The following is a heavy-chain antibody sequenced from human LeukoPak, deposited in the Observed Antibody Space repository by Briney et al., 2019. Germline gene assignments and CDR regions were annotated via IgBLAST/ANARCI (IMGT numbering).Heavy chain of an antibody. J-gene: IGHJ4*02. V-gene: IGHV4-34*01. CDR1: GGSFSGYY. CDR2: INHSGST. D-gene: IGHD6-6*01. Sequence: SETLSLTCAVSGGSFSGYYWSWIRQPPGKGLEWIGEINHSGSTNYNPSLKSRVTISVDTSKSQFSLKLSSVTAADTAVYYCARQIAARPKDSGYYYFDYWGQGTLVTVSS. CDR3: ARQIAARPKDSGYYYFDY.